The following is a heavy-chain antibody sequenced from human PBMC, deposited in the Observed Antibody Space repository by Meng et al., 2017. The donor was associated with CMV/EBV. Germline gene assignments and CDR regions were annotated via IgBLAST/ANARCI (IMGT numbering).Heavy chain of an antibody. CDR1: GGSISSGDYY. Sequence: QQQLQESGPGLVKPSQTLSLTCTDSGGSISSGDYYWSWIRQPPGKGLEWIGYIYYSGSTYYNPSLKSRVTIAVDTSKNQFSLKLSSVTAADTAVYYCARVMVRGVISAFDIWGQGTMVTVSS. J-gene: IGHJ3*02. D-gene: IGHD3-10*01. CDR2: IYYSGST. V-gene: IGHV4-30-4*08. CDR3: ARVMVRGVISAFDI.